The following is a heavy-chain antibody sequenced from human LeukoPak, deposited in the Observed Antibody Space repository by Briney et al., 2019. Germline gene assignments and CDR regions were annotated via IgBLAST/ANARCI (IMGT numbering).Heavy chain of an antibody. D-gene: IGHD4-11*01. J-gene: IGHJ6*03. CDR2: IYHSGST. Sequence: SETLSLTCTISGGSVSDYYWSWIRQPPGKGLEWIGSIYHSGSTYYNPSPKSRVTISVDTSKNQFSLKLSSVTAADTAVYYCARCAAATNYYYYYMDVWGKGTTVTISS. CDR3: ARCAAATNYYYYYMDV. V-gene: IGHV4-38-2*02. CDR1: GGSVSDYY.